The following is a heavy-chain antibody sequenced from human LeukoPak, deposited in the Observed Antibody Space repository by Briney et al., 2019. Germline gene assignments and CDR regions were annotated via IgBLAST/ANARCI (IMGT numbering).Heavy chain of an antibody. J-gene: IGHJ4*02. CDR2: IIPILGIA. Sequence: GASVKVSCKVSGYTLTELSMHWVRQAPGKGLEWMGRIIPILGIANYAQKFQGRVTITADKSTSTAYMELSSLRSEDTAVYYCATDSLAYHALYWGQGTLVTVSS. CDR1: GYTLTELS. V-gene: IGHV1-69*04. CDR3: ATDSLAYHALY. D-gene: IGHD1-1*01.